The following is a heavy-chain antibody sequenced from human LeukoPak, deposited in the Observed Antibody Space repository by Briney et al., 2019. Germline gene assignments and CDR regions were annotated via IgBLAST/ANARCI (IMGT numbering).Heavy chain of an antibody. CDR1: GGSFSGYY. V-gene: IGHV4-34*01. CDR3: ARGGLQYPDAFDI. D-gene: IGHD4-11*01. Sequence: SETLSLTCAVYGGSFSGYYWSWIRQPPGKGLEWIGEINHSGSTNYNPSLKSRVIISVDTSKNQFSLKLSSVTAADTAVYYCARGGLQYPDAFDIWGQGTMVTVSS. CDR2: INHSGST. J-gene: IGHJ3*02.